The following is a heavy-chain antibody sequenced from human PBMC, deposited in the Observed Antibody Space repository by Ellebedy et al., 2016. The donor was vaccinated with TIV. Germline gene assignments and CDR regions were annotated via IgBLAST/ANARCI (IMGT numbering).Heavy chain of an antibody. J-gene: IGHJ5*02. Sequence: MPSETLSLTCTVSGGSISSSSYYWGWIRQPPGKGLEWIGSIYYSGSTYYNPSLKSRVTISVYTSKNQFSLKLSSVNAADTAVYYCAAHYYGSGRSPGPWGQGTLVTVSS. D-gene: IGHD3-10*01. CDR3: AAHYYGSGRSPGP. CDR2: IYYSGST. CDR1: GGSISSSSYY. V-gene: IGHV4-39*01.